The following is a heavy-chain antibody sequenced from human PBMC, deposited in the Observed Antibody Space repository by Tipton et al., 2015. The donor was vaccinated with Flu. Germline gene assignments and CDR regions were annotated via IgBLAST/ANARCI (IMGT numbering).Heavy chain of an antibody. J-gene: IGHJ4*02. CDR1: GDSISSSSYY. D-gene: IGHD3-22*01. V-gene: IGHV4-39*07. CDR2: IYYSGST. Sequence: TLSLTCTVSGDSISSSSYYWGWIRQPPGEGLEWIGSIYYSGSTYYNPSLESRVTISLDTSKKQFSLKFSSVTAADTAVYYCARQKGGISSGYYYYFDYWGQGTLVTVSS. CDR3: ARQKGGISSGYYYYFDY.